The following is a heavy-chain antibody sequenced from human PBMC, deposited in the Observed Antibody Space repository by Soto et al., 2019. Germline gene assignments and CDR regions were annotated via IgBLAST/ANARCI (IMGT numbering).Heavy chain of an antibody. J-gene: IGHJ4*02. V-gene: IGHV3-33*01. Sequence: QVQLVESGGGVVQPGRSLRLSCAASGFTFSNNGMHWVRQAPGKGLEWVAVIWYDGSNEYFAASVKGRFTISRDNSKNTLFLQMDSLRAEDTAVYYCGRGVDYRDYAIDYWGQGTLVTVAS. CDR1: GFTFSNNG. CDR2: IWYDGSNE. D-gene: IGHD4-17*01. CDR3: GRGVDYRDYAIDY.